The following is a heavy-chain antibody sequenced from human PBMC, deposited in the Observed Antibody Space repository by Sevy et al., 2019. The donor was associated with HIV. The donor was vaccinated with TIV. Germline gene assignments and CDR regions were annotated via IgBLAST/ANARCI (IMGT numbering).Heavy chain of an antibody. CDR1: GFTFEDYG. CDR2: INWNGGST. CDR3: ARDPPSYYDYRTSYPDF. Sequence: GGSLRLSCAASGFTFEDYGMSWVRQVPGKGPEWVSGINWNGGSTSYADSVKGRFTISRENAKKSLYLQMKGLRAEDTALYYCARDPPSYYDYRTSYPDFWGQGTRVTVSS. V-gene: IGHV3-20*04. D-gene: IGHD3-3*01. J-gene: IGHJ4*01.